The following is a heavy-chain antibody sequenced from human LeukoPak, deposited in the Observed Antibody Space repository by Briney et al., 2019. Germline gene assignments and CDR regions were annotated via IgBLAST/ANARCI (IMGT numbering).Heavy chain of an antibody. J-gene: IGHJ4*02. CDR2: IKQDGSEK. Sequence: GALRLSCAASGFTFSNYWMSWVRQAPGEGLEWVANIKQDGSEKYYVGSVKGRFTISRDNADNSLYLQMNSLRAEDTAVYYCARLRTFDYWGQGTLVTVSS. CDR1: GFTFSNYW. V-gene: IGHV3-7*03. D-gene: IGHD1-14*01. CDR3: ARLRTFDY.